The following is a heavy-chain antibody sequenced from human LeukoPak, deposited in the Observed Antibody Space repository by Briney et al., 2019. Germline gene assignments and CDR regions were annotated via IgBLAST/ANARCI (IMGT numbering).Heavy chain of an antibody. D-gene: IGHD3-22*01. CDR2: IYYSGST. V-gene: IGHV4-59*01. CDR1: GGSISSYY. Sequence: SETLSLTCTVSGGSISSYYWSWIRQPPGKGLEWIGYIYYSGSTNYNPSLKSRVTISVDTSKNQFSLKLSSVTAADTAVYYCASPGYDSSGYAFDIWRQGTMVTVSS. CDR3: ASPGYDSSGYAFDI. J-gene: IGHJ3*02.